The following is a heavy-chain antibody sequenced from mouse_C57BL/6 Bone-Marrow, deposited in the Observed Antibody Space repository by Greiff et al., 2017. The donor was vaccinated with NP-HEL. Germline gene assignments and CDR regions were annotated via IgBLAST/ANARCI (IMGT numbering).Heavy chain of an antibody. D-gene: IGHD1-1*01. CDR1: GFNIKDYY. V-gene: IGHV14-2*01. Sequence: EVQLQQSGAELVKPGASVKLSCTASGFNIKDYYMHWVKQRTEQGLEWIGRIDPEDGETKYAPKFQGKATITADTTANTAYLQLSSLTSKDTAFYYCARNYYGISYNYFDYWGQGTTLTVSS. J-gene: IGHJ2*01. CDR2: IDPEDGET. CDR3: ARNYYGISYNYFDY.